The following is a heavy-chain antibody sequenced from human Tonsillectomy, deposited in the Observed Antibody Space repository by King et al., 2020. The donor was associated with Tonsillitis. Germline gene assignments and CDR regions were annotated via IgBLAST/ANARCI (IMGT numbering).Heavy chain of an antibody. J-gene: IGHJ3*02. CDR1: GFTFSSYA. Sequence: VQLVQSGGGVVQPGRSLRLSCAASGFTFSSYAMHWVRQAPGKGLEWVAVISYDGSNKYYADSVKGRFTISRDNSKNTLYLQMNSLRAEDTAVYYCARGGRSDVLLWFGDSYDAFDIWGQGTMVTVSS. CDR3: ARGGRSDVLLWFGDSYDAFDI. V-gene: IGHV3-30-3*01. CDR2: ISYDGSNK. D-gene: IGHD3-10*01.